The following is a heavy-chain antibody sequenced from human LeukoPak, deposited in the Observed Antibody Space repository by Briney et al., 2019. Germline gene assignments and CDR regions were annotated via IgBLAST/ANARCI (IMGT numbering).Heavy chain of an antibody. CDR3: ARGLSGSYHYCDY. Sequence: GGSLRLSCAASGFTFRSYAMSWVRQAPGKGLEWVSVISGSGSGTYYVDSVKGRFTISRDNSKNTLYLQVNSLRAEDRAVYYCARGLSGSYHYCDYWAEGTLLSVFS. V-gene: IGHV3-23*01. D-gene: IGHD1-26*01. CDR2: ISGSGSGT. CDR1: GFTFRSYA. J-gene: IGHJ4*02.